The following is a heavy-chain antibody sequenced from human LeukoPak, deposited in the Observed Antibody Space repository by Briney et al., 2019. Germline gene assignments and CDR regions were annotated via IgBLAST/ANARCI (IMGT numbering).Heavy chain of an antibody. Sequence: ASVKVSCKASGYTFTSYYMHWVRQAPGQGLEWMGIINPSGGSTSYAQKFQGRVTMTTDTSTSTAYMELRSLRSDDTAVYYCAREIWSGYYKSGAFDIWGQGTMVTVSS. CDR1: GYTFTSYY. D-gene: IGHD3-3*01. V-gene: IGHV1-46*01. J-gene: IGHJ3*02. CDR3: AREIWSGYYKSGAFDI. CDR2: INPSGGST.